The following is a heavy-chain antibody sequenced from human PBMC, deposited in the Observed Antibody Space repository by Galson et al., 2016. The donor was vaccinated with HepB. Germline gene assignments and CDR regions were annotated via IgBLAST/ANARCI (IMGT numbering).Heavy chain of an antibody. Sequence: SCAASGFTFRSHTIIWVRQAPGQGLEWMGGIIPIFGPGDYAQKFQDRVAITADESTRTVYMELSSLRSEDTAVYYCARGITGDLGPRKDAFDIWGQGTMVTVSS. CDR3: ARGITGDLGPRKDAFDI. J-gene: IGHJ3*02. CDR2: IIPIFGPG. V-gene: IGHV1-69*01. CDR1: GFTFRSHT. D-gene: IGHD1-14*01.